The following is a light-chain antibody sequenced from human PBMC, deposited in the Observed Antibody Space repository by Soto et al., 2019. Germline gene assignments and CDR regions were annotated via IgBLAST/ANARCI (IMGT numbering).Light chain of an antibody. CDR2: KAS. J-gene: IGKJ4*01. Sequence: DIQMTQSPTTLSASVGDRVTITCRASQSLNSWLAWYQQKPGKAPKLLIHKASSLESGVPSRFNGSGSGTEFTLTISGLQPDDLATYYCQQYSSSPLSFGGGTKVEIQ. V-gene: IGKV1-5*03. CDR3: QQYSSSPLS. CDR1: QSLNSW.